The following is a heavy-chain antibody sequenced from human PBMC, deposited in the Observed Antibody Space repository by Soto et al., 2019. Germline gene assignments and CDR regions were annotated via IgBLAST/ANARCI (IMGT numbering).Heavy chain of an antibody. CDR1: GFTFSSYE. CDR2: ISSSGSTI. CDR3: ATSPGIAAADPAEYFQH. J-gene: IGHJ1*01. Sequence: GGSLRLSCAASGFTFSSYEMNWVRQAPGKGLEWVSYISSSGSTIYYADSVKGRFTISRDNAKNSLYLQMNRMRDEDTAVYYCATSPGIAAADPAEYFQHWGQGTLVTVSS. D-gene: IGHD6-13*01. V-gene: IGHV3-48*03.